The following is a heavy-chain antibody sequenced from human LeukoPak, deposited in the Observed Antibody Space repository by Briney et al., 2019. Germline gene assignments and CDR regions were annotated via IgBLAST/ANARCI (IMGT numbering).Heavy chain of an antibody. V-gene: IGHV4-61*02. J-gene: IGHJ3*02. CDR1: GGSISSGSYY. Sequence: SETLSLTCTVSGGSISSGSYYWSWIRQPAGKGLEWIGRIYTSGSTNYNPSLKSRVTISVDTSKNQFSLKLSSVTAADTAVYYCASSLEWLSRGYDAFDIWGQGTMVTVSS. D-gene: IGHD3-3*01. CDR3: ASSLEWLSRGYDAFDI. CDR2: IYTSGST.